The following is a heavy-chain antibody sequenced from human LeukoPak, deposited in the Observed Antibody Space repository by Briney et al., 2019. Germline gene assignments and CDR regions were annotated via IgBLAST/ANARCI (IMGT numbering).Heavy chain of an antibody. CDR1: GFTFSSYG. Sequence: GGSLRLSCAASGFTFSSYGMSWVRQAPGKGLEWVSAISGSGGSTYYADSVKGRFTISRDNSKNTLYLQMNSLRAEDTAVYYCARQGAGYDEPIDYWGQGTLVTVSS. J-gene: IGHJ4*02. D-gene: IGHD5-12*01. V-gene: IGHV3-23*01. CDR3: ARQGAGYDEPIDY. CDR2: ISGSGGST.